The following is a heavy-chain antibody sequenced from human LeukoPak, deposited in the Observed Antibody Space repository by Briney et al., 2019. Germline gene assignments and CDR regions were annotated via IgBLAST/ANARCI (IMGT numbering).Heavy chain of an antibody. CDR3: ARGPVKRYCSSTSCRTYYYYYMDV. CDR2: INHSGST. V-gene: IGHV4-34*01. D-gene: IGHD2-2*01. CDR1: GGSFSGYY. J-gene: IGHJ6*03. Sequence: PSETLPLTCAVYGGSFSGYYWSWIRQPPGKGLEWIGEINHSGSTNYNPSLKSRVTISVDTSKNQFSLKLSSVTAADTAVYYCARGPVKRYCSSTSCRTYYYYYMDVWGKGTTVTVSS.